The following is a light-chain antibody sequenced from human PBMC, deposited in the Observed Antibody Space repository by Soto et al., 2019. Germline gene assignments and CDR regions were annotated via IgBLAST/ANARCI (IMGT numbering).Light chain of an antibody. J-gene: IGLJ2*01. V-gene: IGLV2-8*01. CDR2: EVS. CDR1: NSDVGGYNY. Sequence: QSVLTQPPSASGSPGQSVTISCTGTNSDVGGYNYVSWYQQHPGKAPKLMIYEVSKRPSGVPDRFSGSKSGNTASLTVSGLQAEDEADYYCSSYAGSNSVVFGGGTKLTVL. CDR3: SSYAGSNSVV.